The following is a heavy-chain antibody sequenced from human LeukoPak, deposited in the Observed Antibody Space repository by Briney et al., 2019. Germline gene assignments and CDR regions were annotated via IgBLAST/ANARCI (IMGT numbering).Heavy chain of an antibody. CDR3: VKDAPLLFDF. Sequence: GGSLRLSCAASGFTFRDFAMSWVRQAPGKGLEWVSAISGDAHSTYYADSLKGRFTISRDNSKNTLYLQMNSLRAADTATYFCVKDAPLLFDFWGQGALVIVSS. CDR2: ISGDAHST. V-gene: IGHV3-23*01. J-gene: IGHJ4*02. CDR1: GFTFRDFA. D-gene: IGHD3-10*01.